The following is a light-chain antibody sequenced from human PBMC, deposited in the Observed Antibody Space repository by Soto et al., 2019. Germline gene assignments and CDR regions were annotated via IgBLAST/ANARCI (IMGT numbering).Light chain of an antibody. V-gene: IGKV3-20*01. J-gene: IGKJ3*01. Sequence: EIVLTQSPGTLSLSPGERATLSCRASQSVSSSYLAWYQQKPGQAPRLLIYGASSRATGIPDRFSGSGSGTDFSLTISRLEPEEFAVYYCQQDGSSPRTFGPGTKFDIK. CDR3: QQDGSSPRT. CDR2: GAS. CDR1: QSVSSSY.